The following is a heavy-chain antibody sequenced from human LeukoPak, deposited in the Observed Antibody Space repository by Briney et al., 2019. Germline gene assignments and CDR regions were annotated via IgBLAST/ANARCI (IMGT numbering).Heavy chain of an antibody. Sequence: GASVKVSCKASGYTFTGYYMHWVRQAPGQGLEWMGRISPNSGGTNYAQKFQGRVTMTRDTSISTAYMELSRLRSDDTAVYYCARPKYYYGSGSYRDAFDIWGQGTMVTVSS. CDR2: ISPNSGGT. CDR3: ARPKYYYGSGSYRDAFDI. J-gene: IGHJ3*02. CDR1: GYTFTGYY. V-gene: IGHV1-2*06. D-gene: IGHD3-10*01.